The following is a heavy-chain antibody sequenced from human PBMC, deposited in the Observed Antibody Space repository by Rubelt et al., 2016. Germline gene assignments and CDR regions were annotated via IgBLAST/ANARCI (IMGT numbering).Heavy chain of an antibody. CDR1: GFTFSSYS. CDR2: ISSSSSTI. V-gene: IGHV3-48*04. D-gene: IGHD4-17*01. Sequence: EVQLVESGGGLVQPGGSLRLSCAASGFTFSSYSMNWVRQAPGKGLEWVSYISSSSSTIYYADSVKGRFTISRDNAKNSLYLQMNSLRAEDTAVYYCAKGGLYGDYAPSAFDIWGQGTMVTVSS. CDR3: AKGGLYGDYAPSAFDI. J-gene: IGHJ3*02.